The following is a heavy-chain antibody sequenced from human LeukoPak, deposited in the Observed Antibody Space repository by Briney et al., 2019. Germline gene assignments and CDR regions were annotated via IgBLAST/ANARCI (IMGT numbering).Heavy chain of an antibody. J-gene: IGHJ6*02. CDR1: VGLISICY. CDR2: IYYSGST. CDR3: ARHASEGYYYCMDV. V-gene: IGHV4-59*08. Sequence: SVPLSLPCTVWVGLISICYGMCPRRPRGKAVEGIGYIYYSGSTNYNPSLKSRFTISVDNSKNQFSLKLSSVTAADTAVYYCARHASEGYYYCMDVWGQGTTLTVSS.